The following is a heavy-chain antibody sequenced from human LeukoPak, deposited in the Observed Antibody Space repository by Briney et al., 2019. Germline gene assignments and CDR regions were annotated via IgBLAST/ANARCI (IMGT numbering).Heavy chain of an antibody. Sequence: SETLSLTCTVCGGSISSGDYYWSWIRQPPGKGLEWVGYIYYSGSTYYNPSLKSRVTISIDTSKSQFSLKLSSVTAADTAVYYYARQNAGAFDIWGQGTMVTVSS. CDR2: IYYSGST. V-gene: IGHV4-30-4*01. CDR3: ARQNAGAFDI. J-gene: IGHJ3*02. CDR1: GGSISSGDYY.